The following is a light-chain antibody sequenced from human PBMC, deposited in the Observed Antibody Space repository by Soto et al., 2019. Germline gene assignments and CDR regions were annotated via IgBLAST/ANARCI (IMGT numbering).Light chain of an antibody. V-gene: IGKV3-20*01. J-gene: IGKJ3*01. CDR3: HQFGRSPLDT. CDR1: QTISSSF. CDR2: RAS. Sequence: EIVLTQSPGTLSLSPGERATLSCRASQTISSSFLAWYQQKPGQFPRLLIYRASRRAPGIPDRFGGSGSWKDFTLAISRLEPEDFAVYYCHQFGRSPLDTFGPGTKVEIK.